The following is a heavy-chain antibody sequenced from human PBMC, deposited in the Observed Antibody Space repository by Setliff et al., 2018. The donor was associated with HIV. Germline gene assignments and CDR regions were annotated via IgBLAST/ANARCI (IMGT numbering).Heavy chain of an antibody. CDR1: GYSISRYY. V-gene: IGHV4-59*08. J-gene: IGHJ5*02. CDR2: IYYSGST. CDR3: ARLVGGYLTNGFDP. Sequence: SETLSLTCTVSGYSISRYYWNWIRQPPGKGLEWIGYIYYSGSTHYNPSLKSRVTISVHTSKNQFSLKLRSVTAADTAVYYCARLVGGYLTNGFDPWGQGTLVTVSS. D-gene: IGHD3-22*01.